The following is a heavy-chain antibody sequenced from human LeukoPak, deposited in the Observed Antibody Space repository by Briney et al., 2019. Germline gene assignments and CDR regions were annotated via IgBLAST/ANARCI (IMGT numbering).Heavy chain of an antibody. CDR2: IIPIFGTA. V-gene: IGHV1-69*05. J-gene: IGHJ6*03. Sequence: SVKVSCKASGGTFTSYAISWVRQAPGQGLEWMGGIIPIFGTANYAQKFQGRVTITTDESTSTAYMELSSLRSEDTAVYYCARDAPNTNYYDSSGFYYYMDVWGKGTTVTVSS. CDR1: GGTFTSYA. CDR3: ARDAPNTNYYDSSGFYYYMDV. D-gene: IGHD3-22*01.